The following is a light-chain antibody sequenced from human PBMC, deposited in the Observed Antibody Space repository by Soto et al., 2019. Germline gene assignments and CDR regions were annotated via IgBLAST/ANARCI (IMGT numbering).Light chain of an antibody. J-gene: IGKJ1*01. V-gene: IGKV1-5*03. CDR3: QQSYSTPPT. Sequence: EIKVSQSASTLSASVGDRVTITCRASQSISSWLAWYQQKPGKAPKLLIYKASSLESGVPSRFSGSGSGTEFTLTISSLQPEDFATYYCQQSYSTPPTFGQRTKVAIK. CDR1: QSISSW. CDR2: KAS.